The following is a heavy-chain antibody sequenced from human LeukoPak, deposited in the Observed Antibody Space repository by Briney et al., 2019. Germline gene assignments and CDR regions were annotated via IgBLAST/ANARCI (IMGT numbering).Heavy chain of an antibody. CDR2: INHSGST. CDR3: ARGLMRSGFDY. D-gene: IGHD2-15*01. CDR1: GGSFSGYY. V-gene: IGHV4-34*01. J-gene: IGHJ4*02. Sequence: SETLSLTCAVYGGSFSGYYWSWIRQPPGKGLEWIGEINHSGSTNYNPSLKSRVTISVDTSKNQFSLNLSSVTAADTAVYYCARGLMRSGFDYWGQGTLVTVSS.